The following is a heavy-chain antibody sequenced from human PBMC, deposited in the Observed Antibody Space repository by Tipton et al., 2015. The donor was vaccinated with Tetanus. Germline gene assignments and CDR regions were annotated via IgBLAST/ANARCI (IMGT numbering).Heavy chain of an antibody. V-gene: IGHV6-1*01. J-gene: IGHJ2*01. CDR3: ARSWARDFGGDHYYFDL. CDR2: TYYRSKWYN. CDR1: GDSVSSNSAA. Sequence: GLVKPSQTLSLTCAISGDSVSSNSAAWSWIRQSPSRGLEWLGRTYYRSKWYNDYAVSVKSRITINPDTSKNQFSLKLTSVTAADTAVYYCARSWARDFGGDHYYFDLWGRGALVAVSS. D-gene: IGHD2-21*02.